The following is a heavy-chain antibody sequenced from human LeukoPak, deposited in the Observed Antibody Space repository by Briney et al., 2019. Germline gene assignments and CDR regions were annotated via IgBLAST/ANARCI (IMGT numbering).Heavy chain of an antibody. CDR2: ISSSSSYI. Sequence: GGSLRLSCAASGFTFSSYSMNWVRQAPGKGLEWVSSISSSSSYIYYADSVKGRFTISRDNAKNSLYLQMNSLRAEDTAVYYCAKWTRYCSGGSCYGGTFDYWGQGTLVTVSS. D-gene: IGHD2-15*01. J-gene: IGHJ4*02. CDR1: GFTFSSYS. V-gene: IGHV3-21*04. CDR3: AKWTRYCSGGSCYGGTFDY.